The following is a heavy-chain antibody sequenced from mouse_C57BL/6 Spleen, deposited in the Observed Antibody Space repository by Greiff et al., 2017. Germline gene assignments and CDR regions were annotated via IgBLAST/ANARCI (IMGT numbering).Heavy chain of an antibody. Sequence: EVQGVESGGGLVQSGRSLRLSCATSGFTFSDFYMEWVRQAPGKGLEWIAASRSKANDYTTEYSASVKGRFIVSRDTSQSILYLQMNALRAEDTAIYYCARDARYYAMDYWGQGTSVTVSS. CDR1: GFTFSDFY. CDR3: ARDARYYAMDY. J-gene: IGHJ4*01. D-gene: IGHD2-14*01. V-gene: IGHV7-1*01. CDR2: SRSKANDYTT.